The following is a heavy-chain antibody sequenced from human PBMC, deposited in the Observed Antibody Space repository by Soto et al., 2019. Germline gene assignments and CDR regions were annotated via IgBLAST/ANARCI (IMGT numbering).Heavy chain of an antibody. CDR3: ARGREGPFFDF. J-gene: IGHJ5*01. V-gene: IGHV4-30-2*01. Sequence: QLQLLESGSGLVKPSQTLSLTCAVSGASISNGDYSWSWIRQPPGRALEWIGYIYSSGRSDYNPSLKSRVTISIDRSKNQFSLRRTSVTAADAAVYYCARGREGPFFDFWGQGALVTVSS. CDR1: GASISNGDYS. CDR2: IYSSGRS.